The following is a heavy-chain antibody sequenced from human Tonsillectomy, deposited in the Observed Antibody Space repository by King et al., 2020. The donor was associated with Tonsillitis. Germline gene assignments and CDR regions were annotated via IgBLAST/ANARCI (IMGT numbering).Heavy chain of an antibody. D-gene: IGHD2-2*01. CDR1: GFPFGTYG. J-gene: IGHJ6*03. V-gene: IGHV3-33*01. CDR3: ARAYIVVLPAADYMDV. Sequence: VQLVESGGGVVQPGTSLRLSCAASGFPFGTYGMHLVRQAPGKGLEWGAVIWFDGTNANYADSVKGRVTISRDTSKNTLYLQMNSLRAEDTAVYYCARAYIVVLPAADYMDVWGKGTTVTVPS. CDR2: IWFDGTNA.